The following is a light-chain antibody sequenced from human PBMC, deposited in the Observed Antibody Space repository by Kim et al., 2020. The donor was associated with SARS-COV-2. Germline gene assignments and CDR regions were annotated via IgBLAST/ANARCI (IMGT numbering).Light chain of an antibody. CDR3: QQSDSTPLLT. CDR1: QRIRTY. J-gene: IGKJ4*01. V-gene: IGKV1-39*01. CDR2: AAA. Sequence: SVGDRVTIACRASQRIRTYLNGYQQKPGKAPKLLMYAAATLQSGVRSRFSGSGSGTDFTLTITSLKPEDFETYYCQQSDSTPLLTVGGGTKVDIK.